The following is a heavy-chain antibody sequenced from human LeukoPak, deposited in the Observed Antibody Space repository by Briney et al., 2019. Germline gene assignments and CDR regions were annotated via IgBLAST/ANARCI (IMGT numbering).Heavy chain of an antibody. Sequence: SQTLSLTCAISGDSVSSNSAAWNWIRQSPSRGLEWLGRTYYRSKWYNDYAVSVKSRITINPDTSKNQFSLQLNSVTPEDTAVYYCAREYIVVVVAPYNWFDPWGQGTLVTVSS. J-gene: IGHJ5*02. CDR2: TYYRSKWYN. CDR3: AREYIVVVVAPYNWFDP. D-gene: IGHD2-15*01. CDR1: GDSVSSNSAA. V-gene: IGHV6-1*01.